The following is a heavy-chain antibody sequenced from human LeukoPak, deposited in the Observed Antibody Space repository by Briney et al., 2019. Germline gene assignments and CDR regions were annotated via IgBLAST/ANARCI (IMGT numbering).Heavy chain of an antibody. CDR2: ISHEGSYK. J-gene: IGHJ5*02. CDR3: PRDLTDSSDQSWLDP. V-gene: IGHV3-33*08. D-gene: IGHD6-19*01. Sequence: SGGSLRLSCAASGFTFSTYGMHWVRQAPGKGLEWVAVISHEGSYKSYADSVKGRFTISRDNSENTVYLQMDSLRAEDTAVYYCPRDLTDSSDQSWLDPWGQGVLVIVSS. CDR1: GFTFSTYG.